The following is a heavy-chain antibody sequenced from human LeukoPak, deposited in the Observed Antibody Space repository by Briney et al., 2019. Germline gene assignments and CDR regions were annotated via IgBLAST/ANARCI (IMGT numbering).Heavy chain of an antibody. Sequence: GGSLRLSCAASGFTFSSYGMSWVRQAPGKGLEWVSAISGRGGSTYYADSVKGRFTISRDNSKSTLYLQMNSLRAEDTAVYYCAKDRATQNRGALDYWGQGTLLTVSS. CDR3: AKDRATQNRGALDY. V-gene: IGHV3-23*01. CDR1: GFTFSSYG. J-gene: IGHJ4*02. CDR2: ISGRGGST. D-gene: IGHD1-14*01.